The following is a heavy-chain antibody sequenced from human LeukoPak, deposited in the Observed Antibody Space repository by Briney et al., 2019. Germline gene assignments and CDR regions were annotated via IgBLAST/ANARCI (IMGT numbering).Heavy chain of an antibody. CDR3: ARHQGGRITIFGVVTDAFDI. V-gene: IGHV4-4*09. CDR1: GGSISRYY. D-gene: IGHD3-3*01. CDR2: IYTSGST. J-gene: IGHJ3*02. Sequence: SETLSLTCTVSGGSISRYYWSWIRQPPGKGLEWIGYIYTSGSTNYNPSLKSRVTISVDTSKNQFSLKLSSVTAADTAVYYCARHQGGRITIFGVVTDAFDIWGQGTMVTVSS.